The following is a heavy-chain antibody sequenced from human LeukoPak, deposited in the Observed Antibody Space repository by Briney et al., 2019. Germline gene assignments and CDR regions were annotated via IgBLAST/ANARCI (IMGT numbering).Heavy chain of an antibody. Sequence: ASVKVSCKASGYTFTSYGISWVRQAPGQGLEWMGWISAYNGNTNYAQKLQGRVTMTTDTSTSTAYVELRSLRSDDTAVYYCARDRITFGVAQFDYWGQGTLVTVSS. V-gene: IGHV1-18*01. CDR3: ARDRITFGVAQFDY. CDR2: ISAYNGNT. CDR1: GYTFTSYG. D-gene: IGHD3-16*01. J-gene: IGHJ4*02.